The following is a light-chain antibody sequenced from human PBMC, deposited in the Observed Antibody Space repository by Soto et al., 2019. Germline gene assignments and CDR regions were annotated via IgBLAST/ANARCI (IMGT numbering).Light chain of an antibody. V-gene: IGKV3-20*01. CDR2: GSS. CDR3: QRYSGTRGT. Sequence: EIVLTQSPGTLSLSPGERATLSCRASQSVDSSYLAWYHQRPGQAPRLLLYGSSSRATGIPDRFRGSGSGTEFTVTSSSREPEELAVGYWQRYSGTRGTVGQGTKVEIK. CDR1: QSVDSSY. J-gene: IGKJ1*01.